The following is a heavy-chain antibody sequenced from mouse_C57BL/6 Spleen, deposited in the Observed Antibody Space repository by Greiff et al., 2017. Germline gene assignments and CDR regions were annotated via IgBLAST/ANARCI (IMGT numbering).Heavy chain of an antibody. Sequence: QVQLKQPGAELVKPGASVKLSCKASGYTFTSYWMQWVKQRPGQGLEWIGEIDPADSYTNYNQKFKGKATLTLDTSSSTASMQLRSLTSEDSAVYYCSRSGSSYLLAYWGQGTLVTVSA. CDR2: IDPADSYT. V-gene: IGHV1-50*01. J-gene: IGHJ3*01. D-gene: IGHD1-1*01. CDR3: SRSGSSYLLAY. CDR1: GYTFTSYW.